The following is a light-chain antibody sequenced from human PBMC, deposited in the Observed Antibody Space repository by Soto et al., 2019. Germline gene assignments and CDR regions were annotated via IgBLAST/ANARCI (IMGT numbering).Light chain of an antibody. J-gene: IGKJ1*01. V-gene: IGKV3-20*01. CDR1: QSVSSSY. Sequence: GTLSFSPGETATLSCRPSQSVSSSYLAWYQQKPGQAPRLLIYGASSRATGIPDRFSGSGSGTDFTLTISRLEPEDFTVYCCQQYGSPWTFGQGTKVDIK. CDR3: QQYGSPWT. CDR2: GAS.